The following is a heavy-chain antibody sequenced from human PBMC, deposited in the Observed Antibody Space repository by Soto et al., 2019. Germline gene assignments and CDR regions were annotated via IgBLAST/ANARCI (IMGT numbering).Heavy chain of an antibody. J-gene: IGHJ6*02. CDR1: GFSLSNARMG. CDR3: ARILIDYDILTGYPNYGMDV. Sequence: SGPTLVNPTETLTLTCTVSGFSLSNARMGVSWIRQPPGKALEWLAHIFSNDEKSYSTSLKSRLTISKDTSKSQVVLTMTNMDPVDTATYYCARILIDYDILTGYPNYGMDVWGQGTTVTVSS. CDR2: IFSNDEK. D-gene: IGHD3-9*01. V-gene: IGHV2-26*01.